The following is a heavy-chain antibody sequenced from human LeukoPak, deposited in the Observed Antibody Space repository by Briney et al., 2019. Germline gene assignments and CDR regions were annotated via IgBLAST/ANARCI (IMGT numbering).Heavy chain of an antibody. D-gene: IGHD3-3*02. CDR2: VDYNGNI. Sequence: SETLSLTCTVVGGSISSRDENWNWVRQPPGKGLEWIGYVDYNGNIYYSPSLKSRALVSVDTSKNQVSLRLTSVTVADTAVYFCARSNHFWSGFLDTWGQGTLVTVSS. CDR3: ARSNHFWSGFLDT. CDR1: GGSISSRDEN. J-gene: IGHJ4*02. V-gene: IGHV4-39*07.